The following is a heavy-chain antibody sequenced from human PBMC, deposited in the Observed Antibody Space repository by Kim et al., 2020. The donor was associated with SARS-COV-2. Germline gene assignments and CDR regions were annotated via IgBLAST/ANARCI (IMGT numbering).Heavy chain of an antibody. D-gene: IGHD3-3*02. J-gene: IGHJ4*02. Sequence: GGSLRLSCAASGFTFSSYAMHWVRQAPGKGLEWVAVISYDGSNKYYADSVKGRFTISRDNSKNTLYLQMNSLRTEDTTVYYCARVSIYYFDYWGQGTLVT. CDR2: ISYDGSNK. V-gene: IGHV3-30*04. CDR3: ARVSIYYFDY. CDR1: GFTFSSYA.